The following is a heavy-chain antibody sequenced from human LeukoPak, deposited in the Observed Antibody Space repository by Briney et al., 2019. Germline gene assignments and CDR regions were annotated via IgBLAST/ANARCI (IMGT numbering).Heavy chain of an antibody. Sequence: SETLSLTCAVYGGSFSGYYWSWIRQPPGKGLEWIGEINHSGSTNYNPSLKSRVTISVDTSKNQFSLKLSSVTAADTAVYYCARSSRRTTIFDYWGQGTLVTVSS. CDR3: ARSSRRTTIFDY. CDR2: INHSGST. V-gene: IGHV4-34*01. CDR1: GGSFSGYY. J-gene: IGHJ4*02. D-gene: IGHD1-7*01.